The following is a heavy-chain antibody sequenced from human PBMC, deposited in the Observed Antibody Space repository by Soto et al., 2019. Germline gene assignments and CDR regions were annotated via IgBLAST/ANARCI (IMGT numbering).Heavy chain of an antibody. Sequence: SETLSLTCAVYGGSFSGYYWSWIRQPPGKGLEWIGEINHSGSTNYNPSLKSRVTISVDTSKNQFSLKLSSVTAADTAVYYCARGRRRSSTSCYSRAFDIWGQGTMVTVSS. D-gene: IGHD2-2*01. CDR2: INHSGST. CDR3: ARGRRRSSTSCYSRAFDI. J-gene: IGHJ3*02. V-gene: IGHV4-34*01. CDR1: GGSFSGYY.